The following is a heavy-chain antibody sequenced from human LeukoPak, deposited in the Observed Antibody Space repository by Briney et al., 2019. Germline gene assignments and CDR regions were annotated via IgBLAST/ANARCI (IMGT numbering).Heavy chain of an antibody. CDR2: ISSTSIYR. Sequence: GGSLRLSCAASGFTFSSYSMNWVRQAPGKGLEWVSSISSTSIYRYYADSVKGRFTISRDNAKNSLYLQMNSLRAEDTAVYYCARMYRDSSRYPNFDPWGQGTLVTVSS. J-gene: IGHJ5*02. V-gene: IGHV3-21*01. CDR1: GFTFSSYS. CDR3: ARMYRDSSRYPNFDP. D-gene: IGHD6-13*01.